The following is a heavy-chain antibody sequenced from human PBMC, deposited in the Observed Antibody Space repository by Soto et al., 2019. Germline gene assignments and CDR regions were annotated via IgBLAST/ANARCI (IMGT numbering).Heavy chain of an antibody. V-gene: IGHV3-74*01. CDR3: AKQQRSTTCTNGVCYNDY. D-gene: IGHD2-8*01. Sequence: GGSLRLSCAASGFTFSSYWMHWVRQAPGKGLVWVSHIDSDGSSTNYADSVKGRFTISRDNAKNTLYLQMNSLRAEDTAVYYCAKQQRSTTCTNGVCYNDYWGQGTLVTVSS. CDR2: IDSDGSST. CDR1: GFTFSSYW. J-gene: IGHJ4*02.